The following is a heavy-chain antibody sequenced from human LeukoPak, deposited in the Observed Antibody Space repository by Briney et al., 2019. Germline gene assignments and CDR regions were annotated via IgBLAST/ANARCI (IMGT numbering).Heavy chain of an antibody. V-gene: IGHV3-33*01. D-gene: IGHD1-26*01. J-gene: IGHJ4*02. CDR2: IWYDGSNK. CDR3: AADHGGSYFPTRFDY. CDR1: GFTFSSYG. Sequence: GGSLRLSCAASGFTFSSYGMHWVRQAPGKGLEWVAVIWYDGSNKYYADSVKGRFTISRDNSKNTLYLQMNSLRAEDTAVYYCAADHGGSYFPTRFDYWGQGTLVTVSS.